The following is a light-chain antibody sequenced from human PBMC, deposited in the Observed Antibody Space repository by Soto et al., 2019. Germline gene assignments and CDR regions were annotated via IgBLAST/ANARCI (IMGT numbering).Light chain of an antibody. CDR3: QQYNSYLIT. CDR2: KAS. CDR1: QSISSW. V-gene: IGKV1-5*03. J-gene: IGKJ5*01. Sequence: DIQMTQSPSTLSASVGDRVTITCRARQSISSWLAGDQQKPGKAPKLLIYKASSLESGVPSRFSGSGSGTEFTLTSSSLQPDEFATYYCQQYNSYLITFSQGARLDIK.